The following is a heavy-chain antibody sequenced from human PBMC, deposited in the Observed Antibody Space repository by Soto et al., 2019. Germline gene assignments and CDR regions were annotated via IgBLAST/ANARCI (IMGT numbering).Heavy chain of an antibody. CDR1: GFTFSSYG. D-gene: IGHD6-6*01. CDR2: ISYDGSNK. J-gene: IGHJ4*02. Sequence: GGSLRLSCAASGFTFSSYGMHWVRQAPGKGLEWVAVISYDGSNKYYADSVKGRFTISRDNSKNTLYLQMNSLRAEDTAVYYCAKEEIAVRGIYYFDYWGQGTLVTVSS. V-gene: IGHV3-30*18. CDR3: AKEEIAVRGIYYFDY.